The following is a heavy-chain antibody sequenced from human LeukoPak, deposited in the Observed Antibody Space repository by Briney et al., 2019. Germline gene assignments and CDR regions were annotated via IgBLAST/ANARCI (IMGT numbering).Heavy chain of an antibody. V-gene: IGHV4-38-2*02. Sequence: PSETLSLTCTVSGYSISSGYYWGWIRQPPGKGLEWIGSIYHSGSTYYNPSLKSRVTISVDTSKNQFSLKLSSVTAADTAVYYCASSLSYYYAQNYFDYWGQGTLVTVSS. CDR1: GYSISSGYY. CDR3: ASSLSYYYAQNYFDY. J-gene: IGHJ4*02. D-gene: IGHD3-22*01. CDR2: IYHSGST.